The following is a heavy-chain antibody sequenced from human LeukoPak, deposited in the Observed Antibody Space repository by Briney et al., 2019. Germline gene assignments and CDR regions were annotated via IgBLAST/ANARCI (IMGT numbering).Heavy chain of an antibody. CDR2: VSDNGGST. CDR3: VKGGQYSRDAFDI. Sequence: AGGSLRLSCSASGFTFSSYAMHWVRQAPGKGLEYVSAVSDNGGSTYYADSVKGRFTISRDNSKSTLYLQMSSLRAEDTAVYYCVKGGQYSRDAFDIWGQGTMVTVSS. V-gene: IGHV3-64D*06. CDR1: GFTFSSYA. J-gene: IGHJ3*02. D-gene: IGHD5-18*01.